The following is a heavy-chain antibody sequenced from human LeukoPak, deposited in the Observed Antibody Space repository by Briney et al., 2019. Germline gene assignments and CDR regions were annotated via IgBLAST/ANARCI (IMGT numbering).Heavy chain of an antibody. CDR1: RYTFTVYY. CDR3: ARANRLPLDY. Sequence: ASVKVSCKTSRYTFTVYYIHWVRQAPGQGLEWMGWIDPTSGGTNYAQKFQGRVTMTRHTSINTAYMELSRLRSDDSAVYYCARANRLPLDYWGQGALVTVSS. CDR2: IDPTSGGT. D-gene: IGHD4-11*01. J-gene: IGHJ4*02. V-gene: IGHV1-2*02.